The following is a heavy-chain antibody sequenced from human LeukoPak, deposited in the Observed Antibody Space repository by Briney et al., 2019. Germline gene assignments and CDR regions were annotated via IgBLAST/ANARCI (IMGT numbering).Heavy chain of an antibody. V-gene: IGHV3-21*01. J-gene: IGHJ4*02. D-gene: IGHD6-19*01. CDR3: ARGVAATPGDFDY. CDR2: ISSSSSYI. CDR1: GFTFSSYS. Sequence: PGGSLRLSCAASGFTFSSYSMNWVRQAPGKGLEWVSSISSSSSYIYYADSVKGRFTISRDKAKKSLYLQINSLRAEDTAVYYCARGVAATPGDFDYWGQGTLVTVSS.